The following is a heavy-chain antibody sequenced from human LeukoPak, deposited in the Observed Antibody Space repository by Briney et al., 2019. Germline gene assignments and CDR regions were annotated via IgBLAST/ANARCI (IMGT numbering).Heavy chain of an antibody. CDR2: ISYDGSNK. CDR3: AKKGEGYDILAGYYDVANWFDP. CDR1: GFTFSSYA. V-gene: IGHV3-30*18. J-gene: IGHJ5*02. D-gene: IGHD3-9*01. Sequence: GGSLRLSCAASGFTFSSYAMHRVRQAPSKGLERVAVISYDGSNKYYADAVKSQFTISRDNSKNTMYLQMNSLRAEDKAVYYCAKKGEGYDILAGYYDVANWFDPWGQGTLVTVSS.